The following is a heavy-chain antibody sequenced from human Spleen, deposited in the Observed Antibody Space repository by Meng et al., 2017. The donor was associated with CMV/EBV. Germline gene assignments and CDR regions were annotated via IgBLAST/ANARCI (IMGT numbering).Heavy chain of an antibody. V-gene: IGHV3-23*01. D-gene: IGHD3-22*01. CDR1: GFTFSSYA. CDR3: ARDLGNSTGYLRYFDI. CDR2: VSGGGGHT. Sequence: GGSLRLSCAASGFTFSSYAMSWVRQPPGKGLEWVSAVSGGGGHTYYANSVKGRFTISRDNAQHSLYLQMDSLTAEDTAIYYCARDLGNSTGYLRYFDIWGQGTRVTVSS. J-gene: IGHJ4*02.